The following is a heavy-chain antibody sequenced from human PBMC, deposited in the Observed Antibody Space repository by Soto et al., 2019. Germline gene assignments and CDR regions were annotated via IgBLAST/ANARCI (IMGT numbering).Heavy chain of an antibody. J-gene: IGHJ6*02. V-gene: IGHV3-33*01. D-gene: IGHD2-2*01. Sequence: QMQLVESGGGVVQPGRSLRLSCAASGFTFRSYGIHWVRQAPGKGLEWVALIWFDGRNKYYVDSVNCRFAVSRDNSKNTLYLKVNSLRVEDKAVYYCPRDRLVPYGYGRDVWGQGTTVTVSS. CDR2: IWFDGRNK. CDR1: GFTFRSYG. CDR3: PRDRLVPYGYGRDV.